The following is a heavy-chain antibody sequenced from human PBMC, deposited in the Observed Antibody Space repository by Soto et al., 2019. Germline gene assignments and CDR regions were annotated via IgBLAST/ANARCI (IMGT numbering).Heavy chain of an antibody. CDR1: GFTFSSYW. CDR2: IKQDGSEK. CDR3: ARDRVIAVAGGDAFDI. V-gene: IGHV3-7*05. J-gene: IGHJ3*02. D-gene: IGHD6-19*01. Sequence: EVQLVESGGGLVQPGGSLRLSCAASGFTFSSYWMSWVRQAPGKGLEWVANIKQDGSEKYYVDSVKGRFTISRDNAKNSLYLQMNSLRAEDTAVYYCARDRVIAVAGGDAFDIWGQGTMVTVAS.